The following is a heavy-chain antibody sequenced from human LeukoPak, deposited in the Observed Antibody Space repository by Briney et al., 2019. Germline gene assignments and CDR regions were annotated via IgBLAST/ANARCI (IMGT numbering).Heavy chain of an antibody. J-gene: IGHJ6*03. Sequence: GGSLRLSCEASGFTFSTYNMNWVRQAPGKRLEWVSSITSTSSYVFYADSVKGRFTISRDNAKNSLYLQINSLRAEDTAVYYCARTYCSGGSCYYYMDVWGKGTTVTVSS. CDR1: GFTFSTYN. CDR2: ITSTSSYV. V-gene: IGHV3-21*01. CDR3: ARTYCSGGSCYYYMDV. D-gene: IGHD2-15*01.